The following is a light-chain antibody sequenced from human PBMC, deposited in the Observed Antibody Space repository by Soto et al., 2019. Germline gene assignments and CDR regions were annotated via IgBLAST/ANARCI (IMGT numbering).Light chain of an antibody. CDR2: DVS. CDR3: CSYAGSPYV. V-gene: IGLV2-11*01. J-gene: IGLJ1*01. Sequence: QSALTQPRSVSGSPGQSVTISCTGTSSDVGGYNYVSWYQHHPGKAPKLMIYDVSKRPSGVPDRFSGSKSGNTASLTISGLQAEDEAGYYCCSYAGSPYVFGTGTKVTVL. CDR1: SSDVGGYNY.